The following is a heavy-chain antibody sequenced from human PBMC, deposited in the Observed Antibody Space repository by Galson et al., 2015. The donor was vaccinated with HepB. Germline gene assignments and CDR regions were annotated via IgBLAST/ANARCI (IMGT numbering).Heavy chain of an antibody. Sequence: SLRLSCAASGFTFRSHWMHWVRQAPGKGLVWVSRINRDGSSTNYADSVKGRFAISRDNAKNTLYLRMSSLRAEDTAVYYCARGIEVVPDASGMDVWGQGTTVTVSS. CDR2: INRDGSST. D-gene: IGHD2-2*01. CDR1: GFTFRSHW. CDR3: ARGIEVVPDASGMDV. J-gene: IGHJ6*02. V-gene: IGHV3-74*01.